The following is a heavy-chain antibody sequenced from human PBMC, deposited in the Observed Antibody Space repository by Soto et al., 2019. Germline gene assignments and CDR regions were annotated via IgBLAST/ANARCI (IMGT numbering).Heavy chain of an antibody. V-gene: IGHV3-30*18. Sequence: SLRLSCLGSGFTFGSYGMHWVRQAPGKGLEGVTLISNDGSNKDYADSVKGRFTISRDNSKNTLFLQMNSLRADDTAIYFCAKEPGFYDLLTGYYRHTFDSWGQGTVVTVSS. D-gene: IGHD3-9*01. J-gene: IGHJ3*02. CDR1: GFTFGSYG. CDR2: ISNDGSNK. CDR3: AKEPGFYDLLTGYYRHTFDS.